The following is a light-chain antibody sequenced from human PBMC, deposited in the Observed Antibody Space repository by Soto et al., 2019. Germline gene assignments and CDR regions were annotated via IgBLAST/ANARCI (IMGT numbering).Light chain of an antibody. Sequence: EIVMTQSPATLSVSPGERATLSCRASQSIRNNLVWYQQRPGQAPRLLIYGASARATGIPARFSGSGSGTEFTLTISSLQSEDFAVYYCQQCNDWPRTFGQGTKVEIK. CDR1: QSIRNN. V-gene: IGKV3-15*01. J-gene: IGKJ1*01. CDR2: GAS. CDR3: QQCNDWPRT.